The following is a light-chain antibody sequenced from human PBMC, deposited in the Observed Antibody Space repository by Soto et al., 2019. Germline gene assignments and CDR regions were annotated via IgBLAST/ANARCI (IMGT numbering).Light chain of an antibody. CDR1: SGSIASNY. CDR2: EDN. CDR3: QSYDSRVV. Sequence: NFMLTQPHSVSESPGKTVTISCTRSSGSIASNYVQWYQQRPGSAPTTVIYEDNQRPSGVPDRFSGSIDSSSNSASLTISRLKTEDEADYYCQSYDSRVVFGGGTQLTVL. J-gene: IGLJ2*01. V-gene: IGLV6-57*03.